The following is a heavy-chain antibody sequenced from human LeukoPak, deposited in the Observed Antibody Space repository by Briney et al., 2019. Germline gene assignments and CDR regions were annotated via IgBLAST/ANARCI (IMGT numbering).Heavy chain of an antibody. CDR3: ARAKGYRFGLFDY. Sequence: PSETLSLTCAVYGGSFSGYYWSWIRQPPGKGLEWIGEINHSGSTNYNPSLKSRVTISVDTSKNQFSLKLSSVTAADTAVHYCARAKGYRFGLFDYWGQGTLVTVSS. CDR1: GGSFSGYY. D-gene: IGHD3-10*01. CDR2: INHSGST. J-gene: IGHJ4*02. V-gene: IGHV4-34*01.